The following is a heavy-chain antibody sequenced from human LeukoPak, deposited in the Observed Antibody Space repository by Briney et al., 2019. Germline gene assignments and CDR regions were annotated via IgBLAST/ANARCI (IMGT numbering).Heavy chain of an antibody. V-gene: IGHV4-38-2*02. CDR3: AGGIAAAGTYYYYYYMDV. CDR2: IDHSGST. D-gene: IGHD6-13*01. J-gene: IGHJ6*03. CDR1: GYSISSGYY. Sequence: PSETLSLTCSVSGYSISSGYYWGWIRQPPGKGLEWIGSIDHSGSTYYNPSLKSRVTISVVTSKNQFSLKLRSVTAADTAVYYCAGGIAAAGTYYYYYYMDVWGKGTTVTISS.